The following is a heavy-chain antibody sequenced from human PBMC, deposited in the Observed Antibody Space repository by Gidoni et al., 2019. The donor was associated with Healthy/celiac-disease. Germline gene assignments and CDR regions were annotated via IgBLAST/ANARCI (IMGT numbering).Heavy chain of an antibody. V-gene: IGHV3-30-3*01. Sequence: QVQLVESGGGVVQPGRSLTLSCAASGFTFSSYAMHWVRQAPGKGLEWVAVISYDGSNKYYADSVKGRFTISRDNSKNTLYLQMNSRRAEDTAVYYCARDEVTTVTTGYYYGMDVWGQGTTVTVSS. J-gene: IGHJ6*02. CDR1: GFTFSSYA. D-gene: IGHD4-17*01. CDR3: ARDEVTTVTTGYYYGMDV. CDR2: ISYDGSNK.